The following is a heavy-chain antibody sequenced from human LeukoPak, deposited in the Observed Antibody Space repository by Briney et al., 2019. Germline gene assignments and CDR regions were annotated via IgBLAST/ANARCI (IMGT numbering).Heavy chain of an antibody. CDR3: ARVFGRLLSRYYFDY. CDR2: ISSSGSTI. Sequence: GGSLRLSCAASGFTLSDYYMSWIRQAPGKGLEWVSYISSSGSTIYYADSVKGRFTISRDNAKNSLYLQMTSLRAEDTAVYYCARVFGRLLSRYYFDYWGQGTLVTVSS. CDR1: GFTLSDYY. J-gene: IGHJ4*02. V-gene: IGHV3-11*01. D-gene: IGHD2-21*02.